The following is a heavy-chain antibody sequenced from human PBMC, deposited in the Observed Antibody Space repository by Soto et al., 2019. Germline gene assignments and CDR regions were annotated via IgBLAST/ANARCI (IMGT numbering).Heavy chain of an antibody. V-gene: IGHV1-69*12. CDR2: IIPIFGTA. Sequence: QVQLVQSGAEVKKPGSSVKVSCKASGGTFSSYAISWVRQAPGQGLEWMGGIIPIFGTADYAQKFQGRVTRTADESTSTAYMELSSLRSEDTAMYYCATHEIGHCISASCYKGGYYYGMDVWGQGTTVTVSS. D-gene: IGHD2-2*02. CDR1: GGTFSSYA. J-gene: IGHJ6*02. CDR3: ATHEIGHCISASCYKGGYYYGMDV.